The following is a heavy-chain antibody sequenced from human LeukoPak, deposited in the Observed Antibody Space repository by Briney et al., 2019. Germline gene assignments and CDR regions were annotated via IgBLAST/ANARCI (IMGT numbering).Heavy chain of an antibody. V-gene: IGHV3-30-3*01. D-gene: IGHD4-23*01. J-gene: IGHJ5*02. CDR1: GFTFSSYA. CDR3: ARDRDYGGNHPGFDP. CDR2: ISYDGSNK. Sequence: GRSPRLSCAASGFTFSSYAMHWVRQAPGKGLEWVAVISYDGSNKYYVDSVKGRFTISRDNSKNTLYLQMNSLRAEDTAVYYCARDRDYGGNHPGFDPWGQGTLVTVSS.